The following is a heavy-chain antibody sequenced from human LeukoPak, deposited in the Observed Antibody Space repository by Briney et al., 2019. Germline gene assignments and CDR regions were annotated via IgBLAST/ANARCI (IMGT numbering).Heavy chain of an antibody. V-gene: IGHV4-34*01. CDR3: ARQPLYDTSGYGQFDY. Sequence: SETLSLTCAVYIGSFSGYYSSWIRQPPGKGLEWIGEINHSGSTNYNPSLKSRVTISVDTSKNQFSLRLSSVTAADTALYYCARQPLYDTSGYGQFDYWGQGTLVTVSS. J-gene: IGHJ4*02. CDR1: IGSFSGYY. D-gene: IGHD3-22*01. CDR2: INHSGST.